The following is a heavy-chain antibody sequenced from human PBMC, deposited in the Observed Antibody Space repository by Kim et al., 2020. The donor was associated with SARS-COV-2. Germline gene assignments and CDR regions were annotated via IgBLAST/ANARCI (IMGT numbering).Heavy chain of an antibody. V-gene: IGHV1-8*01. Sequence: GYAQKFQGRVTMTRNTSISTAYMELSSLRSEDTAVYYCARGRYFDNFDYWGQGTLVTVSS. J-gene: IGHJ4*02. CDR3: ARGRYFDNFDY. D-gene: IGHD3-9*01.